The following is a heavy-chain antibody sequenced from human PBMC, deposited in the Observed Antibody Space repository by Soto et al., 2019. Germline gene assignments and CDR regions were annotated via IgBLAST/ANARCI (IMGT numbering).Heavy chain of an antibody. Sequence: QVQLVESGGGVVQPGRSLRLSCAASGFTFSSYDMHWVRQAPGKGLEWVAVIWYDGSNKYYADSVKGRFTISRDNSKNTLYLQMNSLRAEDTAVYYCARGIIAAAGTEWGQGTLVTVSS. CDR1: GFTFSSYD. D-gene: IGHD6-13*01. J-gene: IGHJ4*02. CDR3: ARGIIAAAGTE. CDR2: IWYDGSNK. V-gene: IGHV3-33*01.